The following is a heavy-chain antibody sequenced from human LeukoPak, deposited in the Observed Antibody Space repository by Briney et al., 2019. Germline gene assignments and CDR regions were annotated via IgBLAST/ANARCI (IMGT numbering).Heavy chain of an antibody. V-gene: IGHV5-51*01. D-gene: IGHD6-13*01. CDR3: ARRERYSSSWYFDC. CDR1: GYSFTTYW. J-gene: IGHJ4*02. CDR2: IYPSDSDT. Sequence: GESLKISCKGSGYSFTTYWIGWVRQMPGKGLEWMGIIYPSDSDTRYSPSFQGQVTISADKSISTAYLQWSSLKASDTAMYYCARRERYSSSWYFDCWGQGTQVTVSS.